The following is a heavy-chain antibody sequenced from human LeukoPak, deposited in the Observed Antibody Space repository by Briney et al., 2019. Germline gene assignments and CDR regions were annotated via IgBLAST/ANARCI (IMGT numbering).Heavy chain of an antibody. D-gene: IGHD6-13*01. Sequence: PGGSLRLFCAASGFTFSSYWMHWVRQAPGKGLVWVSRINSDGSSTSYADSVKGRFTISRDNAKNTLYLQMNSLRAEDTAVYYCARDLSSSWYSWPSDYWGQGTLVTVSS. V-gene: IGHV3-74*01. J-gene: IGHJ4*02. CDR1: GFTFSSYW. CDR3: ARDLSSSWYSWPSDY. CDR2: INSDGSST.